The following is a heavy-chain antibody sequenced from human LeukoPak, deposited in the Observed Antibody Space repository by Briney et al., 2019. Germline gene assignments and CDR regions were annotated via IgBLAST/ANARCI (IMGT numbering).Heavy chain of an antibody. CDR3: ARCDVGDGYSHY. V-gene: IGHV3-23*01. CDR2: ISGSGSST. D-gene: IGHD5-24*01. CDR1: GFTFTSYA. J-gene: IGHJ4*02. Sequence: GGSLRLSCAASGFTFTSYAMNWVRQAPGKGLEWVSTISGSGSSTYYVDSVKGRFTISRDNSKNTLYLQMNSLRAEDTAVYYCARCDVGDGYSHYWGQGTLVTVSS.